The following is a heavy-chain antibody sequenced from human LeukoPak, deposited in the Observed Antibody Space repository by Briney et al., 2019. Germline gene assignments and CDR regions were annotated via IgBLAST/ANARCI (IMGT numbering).Heavy chain of an antibody. CDR3: AKDKASLGIGQGYFDY. D-gene: IGHD7-27*01. CDR2: IYSGGST. Sequence: GGSLRLSCAASGFTVSSNYMSWVRQAPGKGLEWVSVIYSGGSTYYADSVKGRFTISRDNAKNSLYLQMNSLRAEDMALYYCAKDKASLGIGQGYFDYWGQGTLVTVSS. V-gene: IGHV3-53*05. CDR1: GFTVSSNY. J-gene: IGHJ4*02.